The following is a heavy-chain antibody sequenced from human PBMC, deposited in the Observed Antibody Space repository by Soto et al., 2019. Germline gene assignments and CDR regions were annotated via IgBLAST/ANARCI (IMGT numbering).Heavy chain of an antibody. V-gene: IGHV5-51*01. CDR2: IFPSDSDT. J-gene: IGHJ4*02. CDR3: ARRLNWKSDY. D-gene: IGHD1-1*01. Sequence: PRESLKLSCTVSGYDFSRHLIVCVRQLPGKGLEWMGVIFPSDSDTRYSPSFQGQVTISVDKSITTAYLQWSRLQAADTAMYYCARRLNWKSDYWGQGTPVTFS. CDR1: GYDFSRHL.